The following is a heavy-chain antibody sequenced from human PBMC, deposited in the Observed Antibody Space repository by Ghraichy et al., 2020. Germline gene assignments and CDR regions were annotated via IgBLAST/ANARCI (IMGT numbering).Heavy chain of an antibody. CDR2: FDPEDGET. CDR1: GYTLTELS. J-gene: IGHJ6*02. D-gene: IGHD2-2*01. Sequence: ASVKVSCKVSGYTLTELSMHWVRQPPGKGLEWMGSFDPEDGETIYAQQFQGRVTMTEDTSTDTAYMSLTNLRSEDTAVYYCATDAVGDSEYQLLFRFSMDVWGQGTTVTVSS. CDR3: ATDAVGDSEYQLLFRFSMDV. V-gene: IGHV1-24*01.